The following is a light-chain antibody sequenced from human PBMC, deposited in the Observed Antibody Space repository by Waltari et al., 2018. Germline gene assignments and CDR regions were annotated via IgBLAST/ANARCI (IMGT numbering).Light chain of an antibody. CDR2: GAS. Sequence: LSLSPGERATLSCRASQSVSSSYLAWYQQKPGQAPRLLIYGASRRATGIPDRFSGSGSGTDFTLTISRLEPEDFAVYYCQQYGSSPGTFGQGTKVEIK. V-gene: IGKV3-20*01. CDR1: QSVSSSY. CDR3: QQYGSSPGT. J-gene: IGKJ1*01.